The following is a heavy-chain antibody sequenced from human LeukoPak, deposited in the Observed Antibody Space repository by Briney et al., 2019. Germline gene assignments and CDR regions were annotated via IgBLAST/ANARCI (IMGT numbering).Heavy chain of an antibody. V-gene: IGHV3-7*03. CDR3: AKEQQWLAGGGFDY. D-gene: IGHD6-19*01. CDR2: IKQDGSEK. J-gene: IGHJ4*02. Sequence: PGGSLRLSCAASGFTFSSYWMSWVRQAPGKGLEWVANIKQDGSEKYYVDSVKGRFTISRDNAKNSLYLQMNSLRAEDTALYYCAKEQQWLAGGGFDYWGQGTLVTVSS. CDR1: GFTFSSYW.